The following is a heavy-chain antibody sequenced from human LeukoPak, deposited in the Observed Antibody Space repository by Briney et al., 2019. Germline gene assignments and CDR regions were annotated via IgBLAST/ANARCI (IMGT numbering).Heavy chain of an antibody. D-gene: IGHD1-26*01. J-gene: IGHJ4*02. CDR2: ISAYNGNT. Sequence: ASVKVSCKASGYTFTSYGISWVRQAPGQGLEWMGWISAYNGNTNSAQKLQGRVSMTTDTSTSTAYMELRSLRSDDTAVCYCARVETFIGGSYYLDYWGQGTLVTVSS. CDR1: GYTFTSYG. CDR3: ARVETFIGGSYYLDY. V-gene: IGHV1-18*01.